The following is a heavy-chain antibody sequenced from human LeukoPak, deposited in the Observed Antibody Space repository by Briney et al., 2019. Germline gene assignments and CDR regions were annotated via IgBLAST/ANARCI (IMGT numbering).Heavy chain of an antibody. CDR3: ARVATTGAAALDAFDI. CDR1: GGTFSSYA. V-gene: IGHV1-69*05. Sequence: SVKFSCKASGGTFSSYAISWVRQAPGQGLEWMGGIVPIFGTANYAQKFQGRVTMTRDTSISTAYMELSRLRSDDTAVYYCARVATTGAAALDAFDIWGQGTMVTVSS. D-gene: IGHD6-13*01. CDR2: IVPIFGTA. J-gene: IGHJ3*02.